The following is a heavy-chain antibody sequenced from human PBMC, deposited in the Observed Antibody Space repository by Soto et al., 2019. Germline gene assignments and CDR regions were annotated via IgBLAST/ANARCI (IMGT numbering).Heavy chain of an antibody. Sequence: QVQLVQSGAEVKKPGASVKVSCKASGYTFTSYDINWVRQATGQGLEWMGWMNPHSGNTGFAQKFQGRLTMTRDTSKSTAYIEVSSLRSEDTAIFYCARVASGGTYYFDYWGQGTLVTVSS. D-gene: IGHD2-15*01. J-gene: IGHJ4*02. CDR1: GYTFTSYD. CDR2: MNPHSGNT. V-gene: IGHV1-8*01. CDR3: ARVASGGTYYFDY.